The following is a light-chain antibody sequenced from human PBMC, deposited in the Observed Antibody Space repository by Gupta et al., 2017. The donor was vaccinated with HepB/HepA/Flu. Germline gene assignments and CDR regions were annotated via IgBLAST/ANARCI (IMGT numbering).Light chain of an antibody. Sequence: QSALTQPASVSGFLGQSITISCTGTSSDIGPHHSVSWHQQHPGKAPKVIIYDVSNRPSGISNRFSGSKSGNTASLTISGLQAEDEADYYCNSMTLSRTYIFGTGTTVSVL. CDR3: NSMTLSRTYI. CDR2: DVS. J-gene: IGLJ1*01. V-gene: IGLV2-14*03. CDR1: SSDIGPHHS.